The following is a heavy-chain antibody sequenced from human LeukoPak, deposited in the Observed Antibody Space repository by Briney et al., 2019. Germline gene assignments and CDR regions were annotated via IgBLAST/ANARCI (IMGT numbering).Heavy chain of an antibody. D-gene: IGHD6-19*01. CDR2: ISAYNGNT. CDR1: GYTFTSYG. V-gene: IGHV1-18*01. CDR3: ARDHHSSGWLNRKAPFDY. J-gene: IGHJ4*02. Sequence: ASVKVSCKASGYTFTSYGISWVRQAPGQGLEWMGWISAYNGNTNYAQKLQGRVTMTTDTSTSTAYMELRSLRSDDTAAYYCARDHHSSGWLNRKAPFDYWGQGTLVTVSS.